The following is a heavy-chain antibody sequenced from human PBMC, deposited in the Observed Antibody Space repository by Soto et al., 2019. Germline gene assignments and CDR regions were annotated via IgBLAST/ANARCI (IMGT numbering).Heavy chain of an antibody. CDR1: GYTFTDYY. V-gene: IGHV3-11*06. CDR3: ARGYRLFRLGEDALDI. CDR2: ISSSNSST. D-gene: IGHD5-12*01. J-gene: IGHJ3*02. Sequence: CGSLRLSCTASGYTFTDYYRSWIRQSPGKVLEWVSFISSSNSSTNYADPVRGRFTISRDNAKNSLYLQMNSLRADDTAVYYGARGYRLFRLGEDALDIWGQG.